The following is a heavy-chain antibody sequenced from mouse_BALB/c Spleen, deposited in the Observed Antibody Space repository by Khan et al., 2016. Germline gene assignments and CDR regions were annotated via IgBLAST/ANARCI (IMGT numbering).Heavy chain of an antibody. Sequence: DLVKPGASVKLSCKASGYTFTSYWINWIKQRPGQGLEWIGRIAPGSDNTYYNEMFKGKATLTVDTSSSTAYIQLSSLSSEDSAVXFCGRDGNYFDYWGQGTTLTVSS. V-gene: IGHV1S41*01. CDR3: GRDGNYFDY. J-gene: IGHJ2*01. CDR2: IAPGSDNT. D-gene: IGHD2-1*01. CDR1: GYTFTSYW.